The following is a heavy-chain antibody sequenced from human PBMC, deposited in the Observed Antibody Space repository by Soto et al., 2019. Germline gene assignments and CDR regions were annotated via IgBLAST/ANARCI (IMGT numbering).Heavy chain of an antibody. CDR1: GCSISSGYY. CDR3: GRDEFLCYFDN. J-gene: IGHJ4*03. V-gene: IGHV4-38-2*02. Sequence: WETLSLTCAVSGCSISSGYYWGWIRQPPGKGLEWIGSICRSGKTYFNSTLKSRVTMSVDTSKNHFSLDLSSVTAADTAVYYDGRDEFLCYFDNLGQGILVTGSS. CDR2: ICRSGKT.